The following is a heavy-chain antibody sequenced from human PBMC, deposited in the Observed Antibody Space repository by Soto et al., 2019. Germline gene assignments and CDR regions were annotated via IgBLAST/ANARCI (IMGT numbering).Heavy chain of an antibody. CDR3: ATWHSCSYTSGYFPNWFAA. D-gene: IGHD2-2*01. CDR1: GYTLTELS. J-gene: IGHJ5*02. Sequence: ASVKVSCKVSGYTLTELSMHWVQQAPGKGLEWMGGFDPEDGETIYAQKFQGRVTMTEDTSTDTAYMELSSLRSEDTAVYYCATWHSCSYTSGYFPNWFAAWGQGTLVTVSS. CDR2: FDPEDGET. V-gene: IGHV1-24*01.